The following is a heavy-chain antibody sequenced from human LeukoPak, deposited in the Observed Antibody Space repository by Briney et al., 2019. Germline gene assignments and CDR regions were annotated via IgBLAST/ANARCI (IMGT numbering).Heavy chain of an antibody. CDR2: VNAGNGNT. J-gene: IGHJ4*02. CDR1: GYTFTSYA. V-gene: IGHV1-3*01. Sequence: ASVKVSCKASGYTFTSYAMHWVRQAPGQRLEWMGWVNAGNGNTKYSQKFQGRVTITRDTSASTAYMELSSLRSEDTAVYYCARGQLWFGEFHFDYWGQGTLVTVSS. CDR3: ARGQLWFGEFHFDY. D-gene: IGHD3-10*01.